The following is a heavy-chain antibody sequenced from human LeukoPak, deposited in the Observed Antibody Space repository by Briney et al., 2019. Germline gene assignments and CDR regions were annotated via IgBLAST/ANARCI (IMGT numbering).Heavy chain of an antibody. CDR3: ARAAIAGAGKYYFDY. CDR2: IISSGIYT. Sequence: GGSLRLSCAASGFIFSDYYMSWIRQAPGKGLEWVSYIISSGIYTNYADSVKGRFTISRDNAKNSLYLQMSSLRVEDTAVYYCARAAIAGAGKYYFDYWGQGSLVTVSS. V-gene: IGHV3-11*05. D-gene: IGHD6-13*01. CDR1: GFIFSDYY. J-gene: IGHJ4*02.